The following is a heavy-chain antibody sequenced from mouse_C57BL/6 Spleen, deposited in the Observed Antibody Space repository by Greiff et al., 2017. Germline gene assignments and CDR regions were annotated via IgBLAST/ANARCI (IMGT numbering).Heavy chain of an antibody. CDR2: IDPEDGDT. CDR3: TTYYGNLWFAC. D-gene: IGHD2-1*01. V-gene: IGHV14-1*01. CDR1: GFNIKDYY. Sequence: VQLQQSGAELVRPGASVKLSCTASGFNIKDYYMHWVKQRPEQGLEWIGRIDPEDGDTEYAPKFQGKATMTADTSSNTAYLQLSCLTSAVTAVYYCTTYYGNLWFACWGQGTLVTVS. J-gene: IGHJ3*01.